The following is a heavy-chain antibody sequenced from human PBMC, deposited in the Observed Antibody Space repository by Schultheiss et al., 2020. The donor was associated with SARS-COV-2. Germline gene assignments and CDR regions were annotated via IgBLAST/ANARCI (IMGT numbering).Heavy chain of an antibody. D-gene: IGHD1-26*01. Sequence: SQTLSLTCAVYGGSFSGYYWSWIRQPPGKGLEWIGYIYYSGSTNYKPSLKSRVTISVDTSKNQFSLKLSSVTAADAAVYYCERASGSYVADYWGQGTLVTVSA. V-gene: IGHV4-59*01. CDR1: GGSFSGYY. CDR2: IYYSGST. CDR3: ERASGSYVADY. J-gene: IGHJ4*02.